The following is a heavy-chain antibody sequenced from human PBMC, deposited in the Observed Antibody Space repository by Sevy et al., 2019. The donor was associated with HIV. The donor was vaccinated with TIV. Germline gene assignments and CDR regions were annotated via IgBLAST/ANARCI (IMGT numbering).Heavy chain of an antibody. J-gene: IGHJ6*02. D-gene: IGHD5-18*01. CDR1: GYTFTSYG. CDR2: ISAYNGNT. V-gene: IGHV1-18*01. CDR3: ARQRRIAAMVYYYGMDV. Sequence: ASVKVSCKASGYTFTSYGISWVRQAPGQGLEWMGWISAYNGNTNYAQKLQGRVTMTTDTSTGTAYMELRSLRSDDTAVYYCARQRRIAAMVYYYGMDVWGQGTTVTVSS.